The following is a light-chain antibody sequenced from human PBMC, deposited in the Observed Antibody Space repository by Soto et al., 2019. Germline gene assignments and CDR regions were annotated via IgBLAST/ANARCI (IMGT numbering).Light chain of an antibody. CDR1: SSDIGDYTH. Sequence: QSVLTQPASVSGSPGQSITISCTGTSSDIGDYTHVSWYQQHPGKAPKLIIYEVSDRPSGVSNRFSGSKPGNTASLTISGLQTEDEADYYCCSYTSISTSAVFGGGTQLTVL. CDR2: EVS. V-gene: IGLV2-14*01. CDR3: CSYTSISTSAV. J-gene: IGLJ2*01.